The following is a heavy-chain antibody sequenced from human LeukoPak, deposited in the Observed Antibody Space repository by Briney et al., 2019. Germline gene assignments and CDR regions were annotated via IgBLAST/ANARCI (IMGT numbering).Heavy chain of an antibody. CDR1: GFTFSSYG. J-gene: IGHJ4*02. CDR2: IRYDGSNK. D-gene: IGHD6-13*01. CDR3: AKHSSSWDPGFDY. Sequence: GGSLRLSCAASGFTFSSYGMHWVRQAPGKGLEWVAFIRYDGSNKYYADPVKGRFTISRDNSKNTLYLQMNSLRAEDTAVYYCAKHSSSWDPGFDYWGQGTLVTVSS. V-gene: IGHV3-30*02.